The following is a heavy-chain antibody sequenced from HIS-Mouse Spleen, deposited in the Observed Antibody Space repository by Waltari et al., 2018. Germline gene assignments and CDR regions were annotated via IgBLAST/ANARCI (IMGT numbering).Heavy chain of an antibody. D-gene: IGHD2-15*01. V-gene: IGHV3-33*06. J-gene: IGHJ4*02. Sequence: RSLRLSCAASGFTFSSYGMHWVRQAPGKGLEWVAVIWYDGSNKYYADSLKGRFTISRDNSKNTLYLRMNSLRAEDTAVYYCAKGGGYCSGGSCYYFDYWGQGTLVTVSS. CDR3: AKGGGYCSGGSCYYFDY. CDR2: IWYDGSNK. CDR1: GFTFSSYG.